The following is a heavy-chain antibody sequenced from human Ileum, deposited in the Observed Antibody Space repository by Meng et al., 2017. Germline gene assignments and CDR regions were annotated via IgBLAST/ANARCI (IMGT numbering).Heavy chain of an antibody. CDR2: FIGSGGST. Sequence: GESLKISCAASGFTFSTYAMSWVRQAPGKGLEWVSAFIGSGGSTYYADSVKGRFSISRNNSKNTLYLQMNSLRAEDTAIYYCAKGRTSDYWGQGTLVTVSS. CDR1: GFTFSTYA. CDR3: AKGRTSDY. D-gene: IGHD1-7*01. V-gene: IGHV3-23*01. J-gene: IGHJ4*02.